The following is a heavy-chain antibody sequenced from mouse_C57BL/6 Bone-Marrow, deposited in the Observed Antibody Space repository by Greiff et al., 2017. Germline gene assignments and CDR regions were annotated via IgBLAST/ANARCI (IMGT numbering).Heavy chain of an antibody. J-gene: IGHJ3*01. D-gene: IGHD1-1*01. V-gene: IGHV14-4*01. CDR1: GFNIKDDY. CDR2: IDPENGDT. CDR3: TDYYGSSGAY. Sequence: VQLQQSGAELVRPGASVKLSCTASGFNIKDDYMHWVKQRPEQGLEWSGWIDPENGDTEYASKFQGKATMTADTSSNTAYLQLSSLTSEDTAVYYCTDYYGSSGAYWGQGTLVSVSA.